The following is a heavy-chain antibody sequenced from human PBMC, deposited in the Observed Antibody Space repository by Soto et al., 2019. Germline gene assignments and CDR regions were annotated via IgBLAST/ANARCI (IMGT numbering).Heavy chain of an antibody. J-gene: IGHJ6*02. CDR2: INHSGST. Sequence: SETLSLTCAVYGRSFSGYYWSWIRQPPGEGLEWIGEINHSGSTNYNPSLKSRVTISVDTSKNQFSLNLSSVTAADTAVYYCARRLDVWGQGTTVTVSS. V-gene: IGHV4-34*01. CDR1: GRSFSGYY. CDR3: ARRLDV.